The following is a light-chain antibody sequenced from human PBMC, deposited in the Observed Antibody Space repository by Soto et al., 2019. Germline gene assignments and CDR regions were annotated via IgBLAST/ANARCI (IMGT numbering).Light chain of an antibody. J-gene: IGKJ5*01. CDR3: QQYNNWPHT. CDR2: GAS. Sequence: EIVMTQSPVTLSVSPGERATLSCRVSQSVSSNLAWYQQKPGQAPRLLFYGASTRATGIPARFSGGGSGTEFTLTVSSLQSEDFALYYCQQYNNWPHTFGQGTRLEIK. V-gene: IGKV3-15*01. CDR1: QSVSSN.